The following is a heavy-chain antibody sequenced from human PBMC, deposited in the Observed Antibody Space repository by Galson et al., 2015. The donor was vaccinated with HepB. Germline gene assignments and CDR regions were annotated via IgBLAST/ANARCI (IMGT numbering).Heavy chain of an antibody. J-gene: IGHJ6*02. Sequence: SVKVSCKASGGTFSSYAISWVRQAPGQGLEWMGGIIPIFGTANYAQKFQGRVTITADKSTSTAYMELSSLRSEDTAVYYCARSDVEFYYYYGMDVWGQGTTVTVSS. CDR1: GGTFSSYA. D-gene: IGHD3-10*01. CDR3: ARSDVEFYYYYGMDV. V-gene: IGHV1-69*06. CDR2: IIPIFGTA.